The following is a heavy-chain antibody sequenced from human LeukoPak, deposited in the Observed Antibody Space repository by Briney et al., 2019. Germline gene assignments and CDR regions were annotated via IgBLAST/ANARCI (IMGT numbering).Heavy chain of an antibody. V-gene: IGHV4-34*01. CDR2: INHSGST. CDR3: ARGSGDGGEDY. J-gene: IGHJ4*02. CDR1: GGSFSGYY. D-gene: IGHD4-17*01. Sequence: SETLSLTCAVYGGSFSGYYWSWIRQPPGKGLEWIGEINHSGSTNYNPSLKSRVTISVDTSKNQFSLKLSSVTAADTAVYYCARGSGDGGEDYWGQGTLITVSS.